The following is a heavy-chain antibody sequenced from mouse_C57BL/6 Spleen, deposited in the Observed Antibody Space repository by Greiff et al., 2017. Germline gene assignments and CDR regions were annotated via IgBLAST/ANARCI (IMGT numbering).Heavy chain of an antibody. Sequence: QVQLQQPGAELVMPGASVKLSCKASGYTFTSYWMHWVKQRPGQGLEWIGEIDPSDSYTNYNQKFKGKSTLTVDKSSSTAYMQLSSLTSEDSAVYYCARAAPITTVVATFHYYAMDYWGQGTSVTVSS. J-gene: IGHJ4*01. CDR1: GYTFTSYW. CDR3: ARAAPITTVVATFHYYAMDY. V-gene: IGHV1-69*01. D-gene: IGHD1-1*01. CDR2: IDPSDSYT.